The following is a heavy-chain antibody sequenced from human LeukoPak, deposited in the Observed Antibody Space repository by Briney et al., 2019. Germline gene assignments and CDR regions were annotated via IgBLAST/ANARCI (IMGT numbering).Heavy chain of an antibody. D-gene: IGHD3-22*01. CDR1: GFTFSSYA. CDR3: AKGSYYDSSGSFYFDY. J-gene: IGHJ4*02. CDR2: ISGSGDNT. Sequence: TGGSLRLSRAASGFTFSSYAMSWVRQAPGKELEWVSGISGSGDNTYYADSVKGRFTISRDNSKNTLYVQVNSLGTEDTAAYYCAKGSYYDSSGSFYFDYWGQGTLVTVSS. V-gene: IGHV3-23*01.